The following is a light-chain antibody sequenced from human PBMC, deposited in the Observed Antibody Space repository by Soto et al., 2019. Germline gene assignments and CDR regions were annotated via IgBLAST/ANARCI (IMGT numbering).Light chain of an antibody. CDR3: QQYNSYLT. CDR2: DAS. V-gene: IGKV1-5*01. CDR1: QSISSW. J-gene: IGKJ4*01. Sequence: DIQMTQSPSTLSASVGARVTITCRASQSISSWLAWYQQKPGKAPKLLIYDASSLESGVPSRFSGSGSGTEFTLTISSLQPDYFATYYCQQYNSYLTFGGGTKVEIK.